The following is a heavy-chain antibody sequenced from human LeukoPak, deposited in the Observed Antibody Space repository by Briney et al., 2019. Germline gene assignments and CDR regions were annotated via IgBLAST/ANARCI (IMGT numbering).Heavy chain of an antibody. J-gene: IGHJ4*02. V-gene: IGHV3-21*01. Sequence: PGGSLRLSCAASGFTFISYSINWVHQAPGEGLEWVSSISTNSHYIYYADSVKGRFTISRDNAKNSLYLQMHSLRAEDTAVYYCARGYYFDYWGQGTLVTVSS. CDR3: ARGYYFDY. CDR1: GFTFISYS. CDR2: ISTNSHYI.